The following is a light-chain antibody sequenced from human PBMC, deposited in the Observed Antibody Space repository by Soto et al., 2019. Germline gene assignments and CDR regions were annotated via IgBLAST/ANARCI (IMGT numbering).Light chain of an antibody. J-gene: IGKJ1*01. CDR1: QSVGSAY. CDR2: GAS. CDR3: QQSGSSRWT. V-gene: IGKV3-20*01. Sequence: EIVLTQSPGTLSLSPGERATLSCRASQSVGSAYLAWYQHKPGQAPRLLIYGASSRATGIPDRISGSGAGTDFPRTISRLEPEDFAVYYCQQSGSSRWTFGQGTKVEAK.